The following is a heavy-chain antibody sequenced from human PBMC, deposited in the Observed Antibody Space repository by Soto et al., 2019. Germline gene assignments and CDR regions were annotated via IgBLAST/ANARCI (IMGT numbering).Heavy chain of an antibody. Sequence: QVQLVQSGAEVKKPGASVKVSCKASGYTFTSYDINWVRQATGQGLEWMGWMNPNSGNTGYAQKFQGRDTMTRNTSISTAYMELSSLRSEDMAVYYCSRGEVLLWFGALNPNPIDYWGQGTLVTVSS. J-gene: IGHJ4*02. V-gene: IGHV1-8*01. CDR1: GYTFTSYD. CDR2: MNPNSGNT. CDR3: SRGEVLLWFGALNPNPIDY. D-gene: IGHD3-10*01.